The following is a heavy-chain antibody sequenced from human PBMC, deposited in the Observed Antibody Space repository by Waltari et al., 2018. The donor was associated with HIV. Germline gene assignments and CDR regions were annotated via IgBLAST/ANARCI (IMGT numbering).Heavy chain of an antibody. CDR1: GFTLSDYY. J-gene: IGHJ4*02. CDR3: ARPRYSGYDYPTYFDY. Sequence: VQLLESGGGLVKPGGSLRLSCAASGFTLSDYYMLGFRQAPVKGLEWVSDINTGGSSKYYTDSVKGRFTISRDNAKNSLYLQMDNLRGEDTAVYYCARPRYSGYDYPTYFDYWGQGNLVTVSS. CDR2: INTGGSSK. D-gene: IGHD5-12*01. V-gene: IGHV3-11*01.